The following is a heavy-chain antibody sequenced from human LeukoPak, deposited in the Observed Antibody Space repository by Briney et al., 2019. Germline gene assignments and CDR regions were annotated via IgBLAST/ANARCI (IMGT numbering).Heavy chain of an antibody. D-gene: IGHD3-22*01. CDR2: TYYRSKWYN. J-gene: IGHJ6*03. Sequence: SQTLSLTCAISGDSVSSNSAAWNWIRQSPSRGLEWLGRTYYRSKWYNDYAVSVKSRITINPDTSKNQFSLQLNSVTPEDTAVYYCARADSSGTPKGRHYMDVWGKGTTVTISS. CDR1: GDSVSSNSAA. V-gene: IGHV6-1*01. CDR3: ARADSSGTPKGRHYMDV.